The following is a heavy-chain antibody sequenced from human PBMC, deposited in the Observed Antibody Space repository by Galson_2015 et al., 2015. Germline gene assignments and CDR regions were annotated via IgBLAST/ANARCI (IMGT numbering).Heavy chain of an antibody. CDR2: TKGDRGEK. CDR3: ATYGITASMDN. D-gene: IGHD1-20*01. J-gene: IGHJ4*02. V-gene: IGHV3-7*01. CDR1: GFTFRYYW. Sequence: FLRLFCAASGFTFRYYWMRWARQDRVKGMECMGNTKGDRGEKYYGGSVKMPLTISRDNAKSSLFLQMARVRTEDKCVYYCATYGITASMDNWGQGTLVAVSS.